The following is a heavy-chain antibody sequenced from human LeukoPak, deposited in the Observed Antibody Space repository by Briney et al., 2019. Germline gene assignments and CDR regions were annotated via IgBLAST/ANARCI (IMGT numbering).Heavy chain of an antibody. J-gene: IGHJ4*02. Sequence: GGSLRLSCTVSGFTSGDYALTWFRQAPGKGLEWVGFIRSKAYGGTAEYAASVKGRFTISRDDSKSIAYLQMNSLKTEDTAVYYCARVTRGSGSYFDCWGQGTLVTVSS. CDR1: GFTSGDYA. D-gene: IGHD3-22*01. CDR3: ARVTRGSGSYFDC. CDR2: IRSKAYGGTA. V-gene: IGHV3-49*03.